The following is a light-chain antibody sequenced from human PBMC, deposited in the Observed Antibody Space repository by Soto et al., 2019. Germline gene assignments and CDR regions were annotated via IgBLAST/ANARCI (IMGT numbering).Light chain of an antibody. J-gene: IGKJ1*01. CDR1: ETISLW. V-gene: IGKV1-5*03. Sequence: DIQLTQSPSALSASVGDRVTITCRASETISLWLAWYQRKPGKAPKLLMYKASTLESGVPSRFSGSGSGTEFTLSISGLQPDDFATYYCQQYDTDAWTFGQGTK. CDR2: KAS. CDR3: QQYDTDAWT.